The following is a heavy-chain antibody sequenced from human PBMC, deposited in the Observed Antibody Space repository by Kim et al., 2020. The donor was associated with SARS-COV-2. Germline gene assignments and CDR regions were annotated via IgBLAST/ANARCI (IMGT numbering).Heavy chain of an antibody. CDR3: ARDPGGAYDSSGYYLTAGGALVY. Sequence: SVKVSCKASGGTFSSYAISWVRQAPGQGLEWMGGIIPIFGTANYAQKFQGRVTITADESTSTAYMELSSLRSEDTAVYYCARDPGGAYDSSGYYLTAGGALVYWGQGPLVTVSS. V-gene: IGHV1-69*13. CDR1: GGTFSSYA. J-gene: IGHJ4*02. CDR2: IIPIFGTA. D-gene: IGHD3-22*01.